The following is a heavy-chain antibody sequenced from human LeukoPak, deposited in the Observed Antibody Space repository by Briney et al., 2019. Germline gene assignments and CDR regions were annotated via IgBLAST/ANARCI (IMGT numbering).Heavy chain of an antibody. CDR3: ARLGYYDSSGPPDAFDI. D-gene: IGHD3-22*01. J-gene: IGHJ3*02. CDR1: GGSISSSSYY. CDR2: IYYSGST. Sequence: SETLSLTCTVSGGSISSSSYYWGWIRQPPGKGLEWIGSIYYSGSTYYNPSLKSRVTISIDTSKNQFSLKLSSVTAADTAVYYCARLGYYDSSGPPDAFDIWGQGTMVTVSS. V-gene: IGHV4-39*01.